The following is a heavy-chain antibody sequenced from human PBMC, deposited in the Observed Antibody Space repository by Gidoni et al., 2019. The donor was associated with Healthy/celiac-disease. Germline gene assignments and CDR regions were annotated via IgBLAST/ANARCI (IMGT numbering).Heavy chain of an antibody. V-gene: IGHV4-59*01. D-gene: IGHD5-12*01. CDR2: IYYSGST. CDR3: ARDSGYEHFYYYGMDV. J-gene: IGHJ6*04. CDR1: GCSISSYY. Sequence: QVQLQESGPGLVKPSETLSLTCTVSGCSISSYYWSWIRQPPGKGLEWIGYIYYSGSTNYNPSLKSRVTISVDTSKNQFSLKLSSVTAADTAVYYCARDSGYEHFYYYGMDVWGKGTTVTVSS.